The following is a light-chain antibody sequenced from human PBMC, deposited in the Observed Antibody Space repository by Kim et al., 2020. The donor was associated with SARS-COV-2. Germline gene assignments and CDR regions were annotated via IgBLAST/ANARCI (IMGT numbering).Light chain of an antibody. CDR1: SSDVSGYNY. Sequence: QSITISCTGTSSDVSGYNYVSWYQQQPGKAPKLMIYDVSNRPSGVSNRFSGSKSGNTASLTISGLQAEDEADYYCSSYTSSSTNYVFGTGTKVTVL. CDR2: DVS. V-gene: IGLV2-14*03. CDR3: SSYTSSSTNYV. J-gene: IGLJ1*01.